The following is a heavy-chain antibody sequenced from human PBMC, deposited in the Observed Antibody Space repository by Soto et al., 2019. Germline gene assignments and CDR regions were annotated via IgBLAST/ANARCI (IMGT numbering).Heavy chain of an antibody. CDR3: ARVRPRMTYGSGSYNWFDP. D-gene: IGHD3-10*01. Sequence: SETLSLTCAVYGGSFSGYYWSWIRQPPGKGLEWIGEINHSGSTNYNPSLKSRVTISVDTSKNQFSLKLSSVTAADTAVYYCARVRPRMTYGSGSYNWFDPWGQGTLVTVSS. V-gene: IGHV4-34*01. J-gene: IGHJ5*02. CDR2: INHSGST. CDR1: GGSFSGYY.